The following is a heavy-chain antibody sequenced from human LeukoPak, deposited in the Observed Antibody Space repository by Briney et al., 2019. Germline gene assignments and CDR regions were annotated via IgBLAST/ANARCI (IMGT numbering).Heavy chain of an antibody. Sequence: SQTLSLTCAISGDSVSSNSAAWNWIRRSPSRGLEWLGRTYYRSKWYNDYAVSVKSRITINPDTSKNQFSLQLNSVTPEDTAVYYCAREADCSSTSCYAGPVDYWGQGTLVTVSS. D-gene: IGHD2-2*01. CDR2: TYYRSKWYN. J-gene: IGHJ4*02. CDR3: AREADCSSTSCYAGPVDY. CDR1: GDSVSSNSAA. V-gene: IGHV6-1*01.